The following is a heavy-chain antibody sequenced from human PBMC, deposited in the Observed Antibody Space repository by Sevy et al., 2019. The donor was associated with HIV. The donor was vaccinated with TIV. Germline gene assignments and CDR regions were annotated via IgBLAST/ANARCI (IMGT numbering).Heavy chain of an antibody. CDR2: ISSSSSYI. Sequence: GGYLRLSCAASGFTFSSYSMNWVRQAPGKGLEWVSSISSSSSYIYYADSVKGRFTISRDNAKNSLYLQMNSLRAEDTAVYYCARESVAGTLGDYWGQGTLVTVSS. D-gene: IGHD6-19*01. CDR3: ARESVAGTLGDY. J-gene: IGHJ4*02. V-gene: IGHV3-21*01. CDR1: GFTFSSYS.